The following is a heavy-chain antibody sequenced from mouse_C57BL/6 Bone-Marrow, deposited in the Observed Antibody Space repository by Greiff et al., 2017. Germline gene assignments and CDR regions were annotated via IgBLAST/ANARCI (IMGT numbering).Heavy chain of an antibody. CDR3: ARIKTISV. CDR2: IDPSDSYT. D-gene: IGHD1-1*02. J-gene: IGHJ1*03. V-gene: IGHV1-69*01. CDR1: GYTFTSYW. Sequence: QVQLQQPGAELVMPGASVKLSCKASGYTFTSYWMHWVKQRPGQGLEWIGEIDPSDSYTNYNQKFKGKSTLTVDKSSSTAYMQLSSLTSEDSAVYYCARIKTISVWGTGTTVPVSS.